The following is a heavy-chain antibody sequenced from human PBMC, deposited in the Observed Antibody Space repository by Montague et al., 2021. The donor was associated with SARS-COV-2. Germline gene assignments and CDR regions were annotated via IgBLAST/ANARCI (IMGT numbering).Heavy chain of an antibody. D-gene: IGHD3-22*01. Sequence: SETLSLTCAVYGGSFSGYYWSWIRQPPGKGLGWIGEINQSGSTXXXPSXXXRVTLSVDTSKKQFSLNLSPLTAADTAVYYCARVAGGYYHDSSAYFDYWGQGSLVTVSS. CDR2: INQSGST. CDR3: ARVAGGYYHDSSAYFDY. J-gene: IGHJ4*02. CDR1: GGSFSGYY. V-gene: IGHV4-34*01.